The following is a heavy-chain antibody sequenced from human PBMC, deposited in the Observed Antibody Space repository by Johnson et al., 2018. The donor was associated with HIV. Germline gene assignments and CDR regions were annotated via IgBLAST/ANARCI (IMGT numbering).Heavy chain of an antibody. CDR2: LSYDGSNK. D-gene: IGHD6-19*01. J-gene: IGHJ3*02. Sequence: QEQLVESGGDVVQPGRSLRLSCTASGFTFSSYALHWVRQAPGKGLEWVAVLSYDGSNKFYADSVKGRFTISRDNSKNTLYLQMNSLRAEDTAVYYCAKVGSGWYDPHDAFDIWGQGTMVTVSS. CDR1: GFTFSSYA. V-gene: IGHV3-30-3*01. CDR3: AKVGSGWYDPHDAFDI.